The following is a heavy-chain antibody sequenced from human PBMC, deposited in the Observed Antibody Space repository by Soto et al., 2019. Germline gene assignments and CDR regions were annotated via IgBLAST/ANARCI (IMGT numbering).Heavy chain of an antibody. V-gene: IGHV3-7*01. CDR1: GFTFSSYW. CDR2: IKQDGSEK. CDR3: ARVRTPFKYYFDY. J-gene: IGHJ4*02. Sequence: EVQLVESGGGLVQPGGSLRLSFAASGFTFSSYWLSWVRQAPGKGLEWVANIKQDGSEKYYVDSVKGRFTISRDNAKNSLYLQMNSLRAEDTAVYYCARVRTPFKYYFDYWGQGTLVTVSS.